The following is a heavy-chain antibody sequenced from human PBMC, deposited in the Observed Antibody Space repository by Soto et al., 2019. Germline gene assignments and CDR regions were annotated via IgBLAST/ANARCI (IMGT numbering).Heavy chain of an antibody. CDR3: ARDRTDNPELGTWGDY. D-gene: IGHD7-27*01. CDR1: GFTFSSYA. CDR2: ISYDGSNK. Sequence: GGSLRLSCAASGFTFSSYAMHWVRQAPGKGLEWVAVISYDGSNKYYADSVKGRFTISRDNSKNTLYLQMNSLRAEDTAVYYCARDRTDNPELGTWGDYWGQGTLVTVSS. J-gene: IGHJ4*02. V-gene: IGHV3-30-3*01.